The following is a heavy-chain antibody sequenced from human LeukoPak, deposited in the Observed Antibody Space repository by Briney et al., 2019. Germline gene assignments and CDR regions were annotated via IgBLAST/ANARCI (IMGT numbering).Heavy chain of an antibody. CDR1: GFTFSSYS. D-gene: IGHD4-17*01. CDR2: ISSSSSTI. J-gene: IGHJ5*02. CDR3: ARVPRYGMTTVTP. Sequence: GGSLRLSCAASGFTFSSYSMNWVRQAPGKGLEWVSYISSSSSTIYYADSVKGRFTISRDNAKNSLYLQMNSLRAEDTAVYYCARVPRYGMTTVTPWGQGTLVTVSS. V-gene: IGHV3-48*01.